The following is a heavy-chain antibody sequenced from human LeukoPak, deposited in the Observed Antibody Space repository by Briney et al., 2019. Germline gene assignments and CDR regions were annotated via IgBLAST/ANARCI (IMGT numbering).Heavy chain of an antibody. V-gene: IGHV4-61*05. CDR2: IYYSGST. Sequence: PSETLSLTCTVSGDSITTSSYYWGWIRQPPGKGLEWIGYIYYSGSTNYNPSLKSRVTISVDTSKNQFSLKLSSVTAADTAVYYCARGGWYPESFQHWGQGALVTVSS. J-gene: IGHJ1*01. CDR3: ARGGWYPESFQH. D-gene: IGHD6-19*01. CDR1: GDSITTSSYY.